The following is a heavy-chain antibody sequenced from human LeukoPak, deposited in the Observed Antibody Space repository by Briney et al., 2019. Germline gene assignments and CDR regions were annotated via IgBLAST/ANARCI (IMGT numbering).Heavy chain of an antibody. CDR1: GDSVSSKSGG. Sequence: SQTLSLTCGISGDSVSSKSGGWNWIRQSPSRGLEWLGRTYYTSKWYNEYAVSMKSRITINSDTSKNQLSLHLDSVTPEDTAVHYCAREQLWSGPNRFDSWGQGTLVTVSS. J-gene: IGHJ5*01. V-gene: IGHV6-1*01. D-gene: IGHD3-10*02. CDR2: TYYTSKWYN. CDR3: AREQLWSGPNRFDS.